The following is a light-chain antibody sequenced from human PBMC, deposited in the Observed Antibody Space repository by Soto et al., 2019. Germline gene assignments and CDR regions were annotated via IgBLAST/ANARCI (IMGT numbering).Light chain of an antibody. CDR1: SSDIGAGYR. J-gene: IGLJ2*01. Sequence: QPVLTQPPSVSGAPGERVTISCTGSSSDIGAGYRVRWYQQVPGTAPKLLIYDNTNRPSGVSVRFSGSKSGTSASLAISGLQAEDEADYYCSSYTSSSTPHVVFGGGTKLTVL. CDR2: DNT. V-gene: IGLV1-40*01. CDR3: SSYTSSSTPHVV.